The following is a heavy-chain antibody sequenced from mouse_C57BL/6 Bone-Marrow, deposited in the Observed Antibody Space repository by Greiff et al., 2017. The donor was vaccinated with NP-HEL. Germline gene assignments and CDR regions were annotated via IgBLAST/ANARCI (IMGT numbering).Heavy chain of an antibody. Sequence: EVKLVESGGGLVQPGGSLKLSCAASGFTFSDYYMYWVRQTPEKRLEWVAYISNGGGSTYYPDTVKGRFTISRDNAKNTLYLQMSRLKSEDTAMYYCARQGVWSYFDYWGQGTTLTVSS. CDR3: ARQGVWSYFDY. D-gene: IGHD2-10*02. V-gene: IGHV5-12*01. J-gene: IGHJ2*01. CDR2: ISNGGGST. CDR1: GFTFSDYY.